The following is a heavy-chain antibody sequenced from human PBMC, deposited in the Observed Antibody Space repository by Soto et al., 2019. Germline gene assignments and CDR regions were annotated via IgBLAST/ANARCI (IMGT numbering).Heavy chain of an antibody. V-gene: IGHV3-23*01. Sequence: EVQLLESGGGLVQPGGSLRLSCAASGFTFSSYAMRWVRQAPVMGLEWVSAISGSGGSTYYADSVKGRFTISRDNSKNTLYLQMNSLRAEHTAVYYCARRGSGSYYDYWGQGTLVTVSS. CDR1: GFTFSSYA. CDR2: ISGSGGST. J-gene: IGHJ4*02. D-gene: IGHD1-26*01. CDR3: ARRGSGSYYDY.